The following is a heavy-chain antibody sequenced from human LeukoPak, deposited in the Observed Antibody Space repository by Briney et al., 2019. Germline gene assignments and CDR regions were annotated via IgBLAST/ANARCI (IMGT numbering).Heavy chain of an antibody. Sequence: SETLSLTCTVSGGSISSYYWSWIRQTPGKGLEWIAYIYYSGSTNYNPSLKSRVTISVDTSKNQFSLKLSSVTAADTAVYYCARAPDYFYYYYMDVWGKGTTVTISS. J-gene: IGHJ6*03. V-gene: IGHV4-59*08. CDR1: GGSISSYY. CDR3: ARAPDYFYYYYMDV. CDR2: IYYSGST.